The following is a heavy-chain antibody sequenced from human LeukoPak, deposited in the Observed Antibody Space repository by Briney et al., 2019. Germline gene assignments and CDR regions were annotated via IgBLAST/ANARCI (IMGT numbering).Heavy chain of an antibody. CDR1: GFTFSSYG. CDR2: ISYDGSNK. D-gene: IGHD3-22*01. V-gene: IGHV3-30*18. J-gene: IGHJ4*02. Sequence: PGGSLRLSCAASGFTFSSYGMHWVRQAPGKGLEWVAVISYDGSNKYYADSVKGRFTTSRDNSKNTLYLQMNSLRAEDTAVYYCAKGIRHSSGYWGQGTLVTVSS. CDR3: AKGIRHSSGY.